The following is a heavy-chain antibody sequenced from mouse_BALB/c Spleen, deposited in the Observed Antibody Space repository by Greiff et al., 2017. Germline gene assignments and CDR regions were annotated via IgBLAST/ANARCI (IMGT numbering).Heavy chain of an antibody. CDR1: GFTFSSYG. V-gene: IGHV5-6-3*01. Sequence: EVQLVESGGGLVQPGGSLKLSCAASGFTFSSYGMSWVRQTPDKRLELVATINSNGGSTYYPDSVKGRFTISRDNAKNTLYLQMSSLKSEDTAMYYCARDRGNYWGQGTTLTVSS. J-gene: IGHJ2*01. CDR3: ARDRGNY. CDR2: INSNGGST.